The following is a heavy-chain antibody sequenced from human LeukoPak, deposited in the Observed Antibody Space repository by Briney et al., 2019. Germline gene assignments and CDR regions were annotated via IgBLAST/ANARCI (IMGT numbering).Heavy chain of an antibody. V-gene: IGHV4-34*01. CDR1: GGSFSGYY. Sequence: SETLSLTCAVYGGSFSGYYWSWIRQPPGKGLEWIGEINHSGSTNYNPSLKRRVTIAVDTSKNQFSLKLSSVTAADTAVYYCARGTMTTVTYYFDYWGQGTLVTVSS. J-gene: IGHJ4*02. CDR2: INHSGST. D-gene: IGHD4-17*01. CDR3: ARGTMTTVTYYFDY.